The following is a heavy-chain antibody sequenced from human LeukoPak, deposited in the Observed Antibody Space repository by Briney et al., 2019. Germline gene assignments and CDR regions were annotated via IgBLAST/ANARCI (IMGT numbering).Heavy chain of an antibody. V-gene: IGHV3-30*04. Sequence: QSGGSLRLSCSASGFTFIRYAMHRVRQAPGKGPEWVAAISYGGRNIYYADSVKGRFTISRDNSKNTLYLQMDSLRAEDTAMYYCTRGYCTSTSCSTDYWGQGTLVTASS. CDR1: GFTFIRYA. CDR2: ISYGGRNI. D-gene: IGHD2-2*01. CDR3: TRGYCTSTSCSTDY. J-gene: IGHJ4*02.